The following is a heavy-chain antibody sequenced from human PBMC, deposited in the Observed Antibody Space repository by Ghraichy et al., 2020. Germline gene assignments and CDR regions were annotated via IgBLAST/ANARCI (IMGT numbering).Heavy chain of an antibody. D-gene: IGHD3-22*01. V-gene: IGHV3-33*01. CDR2: ISYDGSNK. CDR3: ARDGENMVVVSTSYFDY. J-gene: IGHJ4*02. CDR1: GFTLSSYG. Sequence: GGSLRLSCAASGFTLSSYGMHWVRQAPGKGLEWVALISYDGSNKDYADSVKGRFTISRDNSKNTLYLQMNSLRAEDTAVFYCARDGENMVVVSTSYFDYWGQGTLVNVSS.